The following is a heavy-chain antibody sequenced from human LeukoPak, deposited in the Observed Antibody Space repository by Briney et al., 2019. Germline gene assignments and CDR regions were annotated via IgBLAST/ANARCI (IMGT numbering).Heavy chain of an antibody. V-gene: IGHV1-18*04. Sequence: ASVKVSCKASGYTFTSYGISWVRQAPGQGLEWMGWISAYNGNTNYAQKLQGRVTMTTDTSTSTAYMELRSLRSDDTAVYYCARGGKARYSGYEQNYYYYGMDVWGKGTTVTVSS. CDR2: ISAYNGNT. D-gene: IGHD5-12*01. CDR3: ARGGKARYSGYEQNYYYYGMDV. CDR1: GYTFTSYG. J-gene: IGHJ6*04.